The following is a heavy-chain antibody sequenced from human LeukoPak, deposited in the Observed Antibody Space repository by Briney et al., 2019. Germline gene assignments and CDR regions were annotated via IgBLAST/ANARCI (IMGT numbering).Heavy chain of an antibody. CDR2: INHSGST. Sequence: SETLSLTCAVYGGSFSSYYWSWIRQPPGKGLEWIGEINHSGSTNYNPSLKSRVTISVDTSKNKFSLKLSSVTAADTAVYYCARGRGYWIGRSGSPGRNYYMDVWGKGTTVTVSS. J-gene: IGHJ6*03. V-gene: IGHV4-34*01. D-gene: IGHD3-10*01. CDR1: GGSFSSYY. CDR3: ARGRGYWIGRSGSPGRNYYMDV.